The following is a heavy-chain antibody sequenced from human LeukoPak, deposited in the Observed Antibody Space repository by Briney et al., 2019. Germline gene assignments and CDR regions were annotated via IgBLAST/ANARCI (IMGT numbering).Heavy chain of an antibody. CDR1: GFTFSSSA. Sequence: PGRSLILSCAASGFTFSSSAMHWVRQAPDKGLEWVAVISYDGSNKYYADSVKGRFTISRDNSKNTLYLQMNSLRADDTAVYYCARDRDSSGWYEGFDYWGQGTLVTVSS. CDR2: ISYDGSNK. CDR3: ARDRDSSGWYEGFDY. D-gene: IGHD6-19*01. J-gene: IGHJ4*02. V-gene: IGHV3-30-3*01.